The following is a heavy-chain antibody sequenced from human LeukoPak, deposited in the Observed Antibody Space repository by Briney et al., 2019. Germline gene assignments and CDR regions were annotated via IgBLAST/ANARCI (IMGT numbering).Heavy chain of an antibody. Sequence: VGFLRLTCAASGFPLSSHAISWVRQPPRKGLKWGSAISNGKTYYADSVRGRFTSSRDDSKNTVYLQMNSLRDEDTALYYCVREAGYCASVCLKSNWFDPWGQGTLVTVSS. CDR3: VREAGYCASVCLKSNWFDP. V-gene: IGHV3-23*01. CDR1: GFPLSSHA. CDR2: ISNGKT. D-gene: IGHD2-21*02. J-gene: IGHJ5*02.